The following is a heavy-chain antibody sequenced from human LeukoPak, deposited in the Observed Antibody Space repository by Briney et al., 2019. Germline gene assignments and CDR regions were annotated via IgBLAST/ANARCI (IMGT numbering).Heavy chain of an antibody. CDR1: GFTFSSYW. D-gene: IGHD5-12*01. CDR2: IKQDGSEK. J-gene: IGHJ4*02. CDR3: ARSARYSGYDYLYYFDY. Sequence: HSGGSLRLSCAASGFTFSSYWMSWVRQAPGKGLEWVANIKQDGSEKYYVDSVKGRFTISRDNAKNSLYLQMNSLRAEDTAVYYCARSARYSGYDYLYYFDYWGQGIRVTVSS. V-gene: IGHV3-7*01.